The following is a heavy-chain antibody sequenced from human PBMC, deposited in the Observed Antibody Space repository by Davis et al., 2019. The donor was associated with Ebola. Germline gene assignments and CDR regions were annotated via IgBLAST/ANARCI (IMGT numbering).Heavy chain of an antibody. Sequence: AASVKVSCKASGYTFTSYGISWVRQAPGQGLEWVGWISAYNGKTNYAQRLQGRVTMTTESSTSTAYMELRSLRSDDTAVYYCARGRGSSSPFNRFDPWGQGTLVTVSS. CDR2: ISAYNGKT. D-gene: IGHD6-6*01. CDR1: GYTFTSYG. V-gene: IGHV1-18*01. CDR3: ARGRGSSSPFNRFDP. J-gene: IGHJ5*02.